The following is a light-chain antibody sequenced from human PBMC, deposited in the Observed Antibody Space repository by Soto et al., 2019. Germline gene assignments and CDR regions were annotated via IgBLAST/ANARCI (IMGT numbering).Light chain of an antibody. CDR3: ETWGSNTRV. CDR1: SGHSSYI. Sequence: QSVLTQSSSASASLGSSVKLTCTLSSGHSSYIIAWHQQQPGEAPRYLMKLEGSGSYNKGSGVPDRFSGSSSGADRYLTISNLQFEDEADYYCETWGSNTRVFGGGTKVTVL. J-gene: IGLJ3*02. CDR2: LEGSGSY. V-gene: IGLV4-60*02.